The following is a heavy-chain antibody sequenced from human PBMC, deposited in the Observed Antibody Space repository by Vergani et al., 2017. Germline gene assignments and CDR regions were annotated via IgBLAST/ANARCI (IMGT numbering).Heavy chain of an antibody. CDR2: IYHSGST. D-gene: IGHD3-9*01. CDR1: GGSISSSNW. J-gene: IGHJ3*02. Sequence: QVQLQESGPGLVKPSGTLSLTCAVSGGSISSSNWWSWVRQPPGKGLEWIGEIYHSGSTNYNPSLKSRVTISVDKSKNQFSLKLSSVTAADTAVYYCAKGELRYFDWLGGMKHDAFDIWGQGTMVTVSS. CDR3: AKGELRYFDWLGGMKHDAFDI. V-gene: IGHV4-4*02.